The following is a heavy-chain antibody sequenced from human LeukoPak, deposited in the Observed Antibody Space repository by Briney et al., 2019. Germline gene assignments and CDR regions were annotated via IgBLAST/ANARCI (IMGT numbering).Heavy chain of an antibody. CDR3: ARGYSGSYRVDY. V-gene: IGHV3-74*01. CDR1: GFTFSSYW. CDR2: ISSDGSST. D-gene: IGHD1-26*01. J-gene: IGHJ4*02. Sequence: GGSLGLSCAASGFTFSSYWMHWVRQAPGKGLVWVSRISSDGSSTTYADSVKGRFTISRDNAKNMLYLQMNSLRAEDTAVYYCARGYSGSYRVDYWGQGTLVTVSS.